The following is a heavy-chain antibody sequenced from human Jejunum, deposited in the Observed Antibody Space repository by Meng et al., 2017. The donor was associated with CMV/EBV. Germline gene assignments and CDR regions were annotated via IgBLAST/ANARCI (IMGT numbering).Heavy chain of an antibody. V-gene: IGHV2-5*02. D-gene: IGHD2-2*01. J-gene: IGHJ4*02. CDR1: GFSLTSTGVA. CDR3: ARRDRTVQSSAYFDS. Sequence: GFSLTSTGVAVAWPRPPPGKALEWVALISWDDDKRYSTSLTSRLTITKDTSKNQVVLTMTNMDPMDTATYYCARRDRTVQSSAYFDSWGPGTLVTVSS. CDR2: ISWDDDK.